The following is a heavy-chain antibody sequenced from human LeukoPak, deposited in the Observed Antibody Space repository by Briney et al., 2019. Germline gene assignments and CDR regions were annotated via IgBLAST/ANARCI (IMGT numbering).Heavy chain of an antibody. J-gene: IGHJ3*02. V-gene: IGHV4-59*08. CDR2: IYSTGSI. CDR3: ARWNLDLAYDI. Sequence: KPSETLSLTCTLSGGSFSNYYWTWIWQPPGKGLEWLGYIYSTGSISYNPSLESRVTISIDTSKNTFSLKLTSVTAADTAVYFCARWNLDLAYDIWGQGTMVTVSS. D-gene: IGHD1-1*01. CDR1: GGSFSNYY.